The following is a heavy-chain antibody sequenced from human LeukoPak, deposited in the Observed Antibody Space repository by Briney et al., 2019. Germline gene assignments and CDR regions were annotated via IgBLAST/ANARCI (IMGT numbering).Heavy chain of an antibody. J-gene: IGHJ4*02. CDR3: ARAFCVGECFVLHIFFDS. CDR2: ISGSGGST. CDR1: EFSVGSNY. Sequence: GGSLRLSCAASEFSVGSNYMTWVRQAPGKGLEWVSAISGSGGSTYYADSVKGRFTISRDNSKNTLYLQMNSLRAEDTAVYYCARAFCVGECFVLHIFFDSWGQGTLVTVSS. D-gene: IGHD2-21*01. V-gene: IGHV3-23*01.